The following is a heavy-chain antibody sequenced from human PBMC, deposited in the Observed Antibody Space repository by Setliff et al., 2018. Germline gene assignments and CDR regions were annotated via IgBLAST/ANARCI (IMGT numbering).Heavy chain of an antibody. CDR2: ISAYNGNT. CDR1: GYTFTSYG. Sequence: ASVKVSCKASGYTFTSYGISWVRQAPGQGLEWMGWISAYNGNTNYAQKLQGRVTMTTDTSTSTAYVELRSLRSDDTAVYYCARDPYSSSWYNWFDPWGQGTLVTVSS. J-gene: IGHJ5*02. D-gene: IGHD6-13*01. CDR3: ARDPYSSSWYNWFDP. V-gene: IGHV1-18*01.